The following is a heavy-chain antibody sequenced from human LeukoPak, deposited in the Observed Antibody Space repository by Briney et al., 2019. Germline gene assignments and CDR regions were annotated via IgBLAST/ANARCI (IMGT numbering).Heavy chain of an antibody. CDR2: IKKDGSEK. J-gene: IGHJ4*02. CDR3: AREGRIVIVPSQ. CDR1: GFTFSSYG. Sequence: GRSLRLSCAASGFTFSSYGMHWVRQAPGKGLEWVANIKKDGSEKNYVDSVKGRFTISRDNAKSSLYLQMNSLRAEDTAVYYCAREGRIVIVPSQWGQGTLVTVSS. V-gene: IGHV3-7*01. D-gene: IGHD2/OR15-2a*01.